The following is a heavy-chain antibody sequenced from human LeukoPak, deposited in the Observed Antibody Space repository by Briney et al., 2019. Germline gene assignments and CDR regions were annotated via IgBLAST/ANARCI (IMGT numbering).Heavy chain of an antibody. CDR2: MNPNSGNT. J-gene: IGHJ5*02. Sequence: ASVKVSCKASGYTFTSYDINWVRQATGQGLEWMGWMNPNSGNTGYAQKFQGRVTMARNTSISTAHMELSSLRSEDTAVYYCAIPYCTNGVCSSWFDPWGQGTLVTVSS. D-gene: IGHD2-8*01. CDR1: GYTFTSYD. CDR3: AIPYCTNGVCSSWFDP. V-gene: IGHV1-8*01.